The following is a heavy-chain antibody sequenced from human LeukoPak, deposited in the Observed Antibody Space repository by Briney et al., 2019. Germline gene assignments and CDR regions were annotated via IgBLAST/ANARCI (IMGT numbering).Heavy chain of an antibody. D-gene: IGHD3-22*01. CDR1: GYTFTSYA. Sequence: ASVKVSCKASGYTFTSYAMNWVRQAPGQGLEWMGRVNTNTGNPTYAQGFTGRFVFSLDTSVSTAYLQISSLKAEDTAVYYCARDPRPINYYDSSGYYYGFGYWGQGTLVTVSS. J-gene: IGHJ4*02. CDR2: VNTNTGNP. CDR3: ARDPRPINYYDSSGYYYGFGY. V-gene: IGHV7-4-1*02.